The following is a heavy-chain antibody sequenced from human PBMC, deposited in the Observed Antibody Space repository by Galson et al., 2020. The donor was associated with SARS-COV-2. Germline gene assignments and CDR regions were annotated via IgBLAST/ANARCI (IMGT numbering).Heavy chain of an antibody. J-gene: IGHJ3*02. V-gene: IGHV4-30-2*01. D-gene: IGHD4-17*01. CDR1: GTSISGGSYS. CDR3: ARLHYGEYAPEAFDI. Sequence: SETLSLTCAVSGTSISGGSYSWNWIRQPPGKGPEWIGYISHSGGTYYNPSLKSRVTISGDRSKNQFSLRLSSVTAADAAVYFCARLHYGEYAPEAFDIWGPGTRVTV. CDR2: ISHSGGT.